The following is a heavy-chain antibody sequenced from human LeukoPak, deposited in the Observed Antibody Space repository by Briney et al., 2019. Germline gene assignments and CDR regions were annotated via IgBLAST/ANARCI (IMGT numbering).Heavy chain of an antibody. CDR3: ARGRTKWLRSRPRYFDL. Sequence: SETLSLTCTVSGYSISSGYYWGWIRPPPGRGLEWIGSIYHSGSTYYNPSVESRVTIAVDTSKNQFYLKLSSVTAADAAWYYCARGRTKWLRSRPRYFDLWGRGTLVSVSS. CDR2: IYHSGST. J-gene: IGHJ2*01. D-gene: IGHD5-12*01. V-gene: IGHV4-38-2*02. CDR1: GYSISSGYY.